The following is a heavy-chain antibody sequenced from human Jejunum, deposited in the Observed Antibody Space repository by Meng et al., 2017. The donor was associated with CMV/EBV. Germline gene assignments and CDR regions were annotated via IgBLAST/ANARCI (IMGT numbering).Heavy chain of an antibody. CDR3: VRDNRGGNWQ. J-gene: IGHJ1*01. CDR1: EFSLSNYW. V-gene: IGHV3-74*01. Sequence: CAASEFSLSNYWMHWVRQTPGKGLVWVSRISPDGSSTRYADSMRGRFTISRDNAKNSVYLQLNSLRVEDTAMFYCVRDNRGGNWQWGQGTLVTVSS. CDR2: ISPDGSST. D-gene: IGHD1-1*01.